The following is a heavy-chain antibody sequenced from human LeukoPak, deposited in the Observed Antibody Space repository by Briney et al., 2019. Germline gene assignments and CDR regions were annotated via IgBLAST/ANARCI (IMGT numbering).Heavy chain of an antibody. V-gene: IGHV3-66*02. D-gene: IGHD3-3*01. CDR3: ARVSIFGVLPDY. J-gene: IGHJ4*02. Sequence: PGGSLRLSXAASGFTVSSNYMSWVRQAPGKGLEWVSVIYSGGSTYYADSVKGRFTISRNNSKNTLYLQMNSLRAEDTAVYYCARVSIFGVLPDYWGQGTLVTVSS. CDR1: GFTVSSNY. CDR2: IYSGGST.